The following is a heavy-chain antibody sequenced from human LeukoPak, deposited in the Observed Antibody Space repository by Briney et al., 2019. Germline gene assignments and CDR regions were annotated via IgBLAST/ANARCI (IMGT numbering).Heavy chain of an antibody. V-gene: IGHV3-23*01. CDR2: ISRSDGTT. J-gene: IGHJ4*02. D-gene: IGHD3-16*01. CDR3: AKATSPYDYVWGTSD. Sequence: GGSLRLSCAGSGFTFSSYAMTWVRQAPGTGLEWVSSISRSDGTTYYADSVKGRFTISRDNSKNTLYLQMNSVTTDDTAVYYCAKATSPYDYVWGTSDWGQGTLVTVSS. CDR1: GFTFSSYA.